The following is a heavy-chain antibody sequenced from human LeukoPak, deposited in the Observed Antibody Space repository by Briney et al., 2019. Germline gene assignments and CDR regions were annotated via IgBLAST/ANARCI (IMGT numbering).Heavy chain of an antibody. CDR3: ARTLYIGAWYGGDY. CDR1: GFIFSNYG. V-gene: IGHV3-33*01. D-gene: IGHD6-19*01. CDR2: IWSDGSNK. J-gene: IGHJ4*02. Sequence: PGGSLRLSCAASGFIFSNYGMHWVRQAPGKGLEWVAVIWSDGSNKYYRDSVKGRFTISRDNSKNTLYLQMNSPRVEDTAVYYCARTLYIGAWYGGDYWGQGTLVTVSS.